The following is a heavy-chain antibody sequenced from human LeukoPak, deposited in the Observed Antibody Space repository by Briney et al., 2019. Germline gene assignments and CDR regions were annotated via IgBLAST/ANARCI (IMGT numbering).Heavy chain of an antibody. CDR1: GFTFSSYE. D-gene: IGHD6-6*01. CDR2: ISSSGSTI. CDR3: ARASIAASCDY. Sequence: PGGSLRLSCAASGFTFSSYEMNWVRQAPGKGLEWVSYISSSGSTIYYADSVKGRFTISRDNAKNSLYLQMNSLRAEDTALYYCARASIAASCDYWGQGTLVTVSS. J-gene: IGHJ4*02. V-gene: IGHV3-48*03.